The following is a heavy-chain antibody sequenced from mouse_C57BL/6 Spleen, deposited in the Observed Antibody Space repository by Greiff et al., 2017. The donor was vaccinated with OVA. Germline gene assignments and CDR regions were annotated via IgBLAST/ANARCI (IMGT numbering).Heavy chain of an antibody. J-gene: IGHJ4*01. CDR2: IRLKSDNYAT. CDR3: TVTTVVPFYAIDY. D-gene: IGHD1-1*01. CDR1: GFTFSNYW. Sequence: EVKVEESGGGLVQPGGSMKLSCVASGFTFSNYWMNWVRQSPEKGLEWVAQIRLKSDNYATHYAESVKGRFTISRDDSKSSVYLQMNNLRAEDTGIYYCTVTTVVPFYAIDYWGQGTSVTVSS. V-gene: IGHV6-3*01.